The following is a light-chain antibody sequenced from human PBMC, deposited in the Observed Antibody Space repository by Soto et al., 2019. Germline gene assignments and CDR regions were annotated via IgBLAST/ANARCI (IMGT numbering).Light chain of an antibody. CDR2: EGS. V-gene: IGLV2-23*01. Sequence: QSALTQPASVSGSPGQSITISCTGTSSDVGSYNLVSWYQQHPGKAPKLMICEGSERPSGVSNRFSGSKSGNTASLTISGLQAEDEADYYCCSYAGSSTWVFGGGTKRTVL. CDR1: SSDVGSYNL. J-gene: IGLJ3*02. CDR3: CSYAGSSTWV.